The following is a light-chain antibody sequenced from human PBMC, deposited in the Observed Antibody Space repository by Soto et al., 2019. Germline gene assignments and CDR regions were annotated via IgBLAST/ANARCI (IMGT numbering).Light chain of an antibody. J-gene: IGLJ1*01. CDR3: CSNAAGSTYV. V-gene: IGLV2-23*01. CDR2: EAS. CDR1: SSDVGSHNL. Sequence: QSVLTQPASVSGSPGQSITISCTGTSSDVGSHNLVSWYQQFPGRAPKLIIFEASKRPSGVSNRFSGSKSGSTASLTISGLQAEDEADYYCCSNAAGSTYVFGSGTKVTVL.